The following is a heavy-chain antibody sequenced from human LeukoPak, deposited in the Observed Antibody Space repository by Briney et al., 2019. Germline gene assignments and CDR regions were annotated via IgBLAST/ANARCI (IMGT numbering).Heavy chain of an antibody. CDR3: ARDGQPGAHYGLKSHGFDF. V-gene: IGHV1-46*01. D-gene: IGHD3-10*01. CDR1: GYTFTTYY. J-gene: IGHJ4*02. CDR2: INPSCGSP. Sequence: ASVKASCKAFGYTFTTYYMHWVRHAPGQGLEWMGIINPSCGSPTYAQNFQGRVTMTRDTSTNTVYMELSSLRSEDTAVYYCARDGQPGAHYGLKSHGFDFWGQGTLVTVSS.